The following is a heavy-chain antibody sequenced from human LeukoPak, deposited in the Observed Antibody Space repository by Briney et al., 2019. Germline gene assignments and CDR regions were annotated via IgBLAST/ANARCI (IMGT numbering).Heavy chain of an antibody. J-gene: IGHJ4*02. CDR1: VYSISSGYY. CDR3: ASAPLFGSGWAAY. V-gene: IGHV4-38-2*01. CDR2: IYHSGGT. D-gene: IGHD3-22*01. Sequence: LETLSLTRALSVYSISSGYYWGWIRQPPGKGLEWIGRIYHSGGTHQNPSLKSRVNISVDTSKPRFSLKRSSVTGADTAVYYCASAPLFGSGWAAYWGQGTLVTVSS.